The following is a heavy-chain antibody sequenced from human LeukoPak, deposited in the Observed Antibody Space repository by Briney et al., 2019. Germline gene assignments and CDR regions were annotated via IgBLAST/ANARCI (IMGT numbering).Heavy chain of an antibody. V-gene: IGHV4-59*12. Sequence: PSETLSLTCTISGDSISSYYWSWVRQPPGKGLEWIGYMYYSGSINYNPSLKSRVTMSVDTSKNQFSLKLSSVTAADTAVYYCARERYYYDSSGFDYWGQGTLVTVSS. D-gene: IGHD3-22*01. CDR2: MYYSGSI. CDR1: GDSISSYY. CDR3: ARERYYYDSSGFDY. J-gene: IGHJ4*02.